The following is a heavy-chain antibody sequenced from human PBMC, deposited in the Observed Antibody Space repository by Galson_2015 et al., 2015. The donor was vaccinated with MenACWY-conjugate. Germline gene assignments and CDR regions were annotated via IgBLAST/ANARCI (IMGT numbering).Heavy chain of an antibody. CDR3: ARGVEQGLVRPPTHFDI. J-gene: IGHJ3*02. CDR1: GFTFDDHG. D-gene: IGHD6-19*01. CDR2: INWNGGRK. Sequence: SLRLSCAGSGFTFDDHGMYWVRQAPGKGLEWVSSINWNGGRKGYADSVKGRFTISRDNAKNSLYLQMNNLRAEDTAYYHCARGVEQGLVRPPTHFDIWGQGTLLTVSS. V-gene: IGHV3-20*01.